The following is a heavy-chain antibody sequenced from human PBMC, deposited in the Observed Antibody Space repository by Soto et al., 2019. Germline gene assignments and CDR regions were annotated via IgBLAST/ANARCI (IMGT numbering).Heavy chain of an antibody. V-gene: IGHV1-69*13. Sequence: ASVKVSCKASGGTFSSYAISWVRQAPGQGLEWMGGIIPIFGTANYAQKFQGRVTITADESTSTAYMELSSLRSEDTAVYYCASRGRRSGRDGYNFYYYGMDVWG. D-gene: IGHD5-12*01. J-gene: IGHJ6*02. CDR3: ASRGRRSGRDGYNFYYYGMDV. CDR2: IIPIFGTA. CDR1: GGTFSSYA.